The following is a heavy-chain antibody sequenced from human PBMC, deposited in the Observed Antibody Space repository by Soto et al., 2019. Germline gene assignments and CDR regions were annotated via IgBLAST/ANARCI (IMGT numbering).Heavy chain of an antibody. V-gene: IGHV3-30*18. Sequence: GGSLRLSCAASGFTFSSYGMHWVRQAPGKGLEWVAVISYDGSNKYYADSVKGRFTISRDNSKNTLYLQMNSLRAEDTAVYYCAKDPGYSYGFDYWGRGTLVTVSS. D-gene: IGHD5-18*01. CDR1: GFTFSSYG. J-gene: IGHJ4*02. CDR2: ISYDGSNK. CDR3: AKDPGYSYGFDY.